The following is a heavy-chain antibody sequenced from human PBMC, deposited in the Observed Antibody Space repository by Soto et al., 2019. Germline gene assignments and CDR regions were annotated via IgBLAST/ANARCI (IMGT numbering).Heavy chain of an antibody. CDR1: GGSVSSGNYY. V-gene: IGHV4-61*01. Sequence: QVQLQESGPGLVKPSETLSLTCSVSGGSVSSGNYYWSWIRQPPGKGLEWIGYFYYTGSINYNPSLKSRVTISIDASKNQFSLRLNCVTAADTAVYYCARSMFYSDGSNYSPFHYWGQGTLVTVSS. CDR3: ARSMFYSDGSNYSPFHY. D-gene: IGHD3-22*01. CDR2: FYYTGSI. J-gene: IGHJ4*02.